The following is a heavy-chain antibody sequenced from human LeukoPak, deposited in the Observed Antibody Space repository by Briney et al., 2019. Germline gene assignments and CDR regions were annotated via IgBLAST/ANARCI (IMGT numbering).Heavy chain of an antibody. CDR3: ARSDSYTWFDP. D-gene: IGHD2-15*01. CDR2: INPDSGGT. CDR1: GYTFTDYY. Sequence: ASVKVSCKASGYTFTDYYIHWMRQAPGQGLWWMGWINPDSGGTSYAQKFQGRVTMTRDTSISTVYVELSRLRSDDTAVYYCARSDSYTWFDPWGQGTLVTVSS. J-gene: IGHJ5*02. V-gene: IGHV1-2*02.